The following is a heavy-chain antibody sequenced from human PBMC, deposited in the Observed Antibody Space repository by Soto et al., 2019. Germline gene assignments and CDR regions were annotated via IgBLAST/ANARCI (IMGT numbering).Heavy chain of an antibody. V-gene: IGHV1-3*01. CDR1: GYTFTSYA. J-gene: IGHJ4*02. CDR3: ARGSVYYDSSGYYSD. CDR2: INAGNGNT. Sequence: ASVKVSCKASGYTFTSYAMHWVRQAPGQRLEWMGWINAGNGNTKYSQKFQGRVTITRDTSASTAYMELSSLRSEDTAVYYCARGSVYYDSSGYYSDWGQGTLVIVS. D-gene: IGHD3-22*01.